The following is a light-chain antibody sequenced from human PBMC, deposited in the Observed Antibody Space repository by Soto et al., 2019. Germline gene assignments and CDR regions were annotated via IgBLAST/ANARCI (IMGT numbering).Light chain of an antibody. V-gene: IGKV3-20*01. CDR1: QSVSSSY. J-gene: IGKJ2*01. CDR3: HQYGSSPPNT. Sequence: EIVLTQSPGTLSLSPGERATLSCRASQSVSSSYLAWYQQKPGQAPRLLIYGASSRATGIPDWFSGSGSGRALTLTITCLEPEDFAVDYGHQYGSSPPNTCGQGNVLEIK. CDR2: GAS.